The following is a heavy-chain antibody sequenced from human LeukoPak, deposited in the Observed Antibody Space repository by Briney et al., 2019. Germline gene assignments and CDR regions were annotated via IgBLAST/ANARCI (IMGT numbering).Heavy chain of an antibody. V-gene: IGHV3-33*01. Sequence: GGSLRLSCAASGFTFSSNDMHWVRQAPGKGLEWVAVIWYDGNNKYYADSVKGRFTISRDNSKNTLFLQMNSLRAEDTAVYYCATDAGHWFDPWGQGTLVAVSS. CDR2: IWYDGNNK. CDR1: GFTFSSND. J-gene: IGHJ5*02. CDR3: ATDAGHWFDP.